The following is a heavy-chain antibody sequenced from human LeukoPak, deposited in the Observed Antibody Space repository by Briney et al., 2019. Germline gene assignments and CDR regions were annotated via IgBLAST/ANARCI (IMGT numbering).Heavy chain of an antibody. CDR3: ATGESKYCSGGSCYYYS. CDR1: GFTFSSYE. D-gene: IGHD2-15*01. CDR2: ISSSGSTI. Sequence: PGGSLRLSCAASGFTFSSYEMNWVRQAPGKGLEWVSYISSSGSTIYYADSVKGRFTISRDNAKNSLYLQMNSLRAEDTAVYYCATGESKYCSGGSCYYYSWGQGTLVTVSS. V-gene: IGHV3-48*03. J-gene: IGHJ4*02.